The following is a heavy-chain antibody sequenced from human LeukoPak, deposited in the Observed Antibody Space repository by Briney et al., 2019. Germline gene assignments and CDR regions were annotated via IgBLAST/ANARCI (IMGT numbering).Heavy chain of an antibody. J-gene: IGHJ4*02. V-gene: IGHV3-23*01. CDR1: GFTFSSYA. Sequence: PGGSLRLSCAASGFTFSSYAMNWVRQAPGKGLEWVSTITGSGGSTFYADSVKGRSTISRDNSQNTLYLQMSSLRGEDTAVYYCAKDPSSWGQGTLVTVSP. CDR3: AKDPSS. D-gene: IGHD6-13*01. CDR2: ITGSGGST.